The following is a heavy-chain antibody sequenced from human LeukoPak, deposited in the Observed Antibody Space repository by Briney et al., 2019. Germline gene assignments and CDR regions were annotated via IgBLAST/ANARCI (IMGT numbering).Heavy chain of an antibody. V-gene: IGHV4-59*01. Sequence: SETLSLTCTVSGGSISSYYWSWIRQPPGKGLEWIGYIYYSGSTNYNPSLKSRVTISVDTSKNQFSLKLSSVTAADTAVYYCARGYYGSGSYGDWFDPWGQGTLVTVSS. CDR1: GGSISSYY. D-gene: IGHD3-10*01. J-gene: IGHJ5*02. CDR2: IYYSGST. CDR3: ARGYYGSGSYGDWFDP.